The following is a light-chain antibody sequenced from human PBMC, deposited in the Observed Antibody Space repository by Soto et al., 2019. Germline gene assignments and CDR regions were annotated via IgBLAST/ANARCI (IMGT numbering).Light chain of an antibody. CDR1: QNIYTW. J-gene: IGKJ1*01. Sequence: DIQMTQSPATLSASVGDRVTITCRASQNIYTWLAWYQQKPGKAPKLLIYQASILESGVPSRFSGSGSGTEFTLTISSLQPDDFATYHCQQYNNYTWTFGQGTKVDIK. CDR2: QAS. CDR3: QQYNNYTWT. V-gene: IGKV1-5*03.